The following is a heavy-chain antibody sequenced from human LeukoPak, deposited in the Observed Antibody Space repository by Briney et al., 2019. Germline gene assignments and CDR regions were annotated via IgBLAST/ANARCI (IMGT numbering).Heavy chain of an antibody. CDR1: GYTFTGYY. D-gene: IGHD3-16*02. CDR3: ATTYYDYVWGSYRNEHFDY. CDR2: ISPNSGGT. J-gene: IGHJ4*02. V-gene: IGHV1-2*02. Sequence: WASVKVSCKASGYTFTGYYMHWVRQAPGQGLEWMGWISPNSGGTNYAQKCQGRVTMTRDTSISTAYVELSRLRSDVTAVYYCATTYYDYVWGSYRNEHFDYWGQGTLVTVSS.